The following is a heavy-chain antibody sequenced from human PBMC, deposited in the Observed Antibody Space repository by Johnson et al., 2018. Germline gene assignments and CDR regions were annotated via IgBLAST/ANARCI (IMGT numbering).Heavy chain of an antibody. Sequence: QVQLVESGGGLVQPGRSLRLSCAASGFTFSNFAMHWVRQAPGKGLEWVAVISYDGNNKYYGDSVKGQFTVSRDNAKSTLYLQMNSLRAEDTAVYYCARGGLNHGFDIWGQGTMVTVSS. CDR1: GFTFSNFA. CDR3: ARGGLNHGFDI. J-gene: IGHJ3*02. D-gene: IGHD1-14*01. V-gene: IGHV3-30*03. CDR2: ISYDGNNK.